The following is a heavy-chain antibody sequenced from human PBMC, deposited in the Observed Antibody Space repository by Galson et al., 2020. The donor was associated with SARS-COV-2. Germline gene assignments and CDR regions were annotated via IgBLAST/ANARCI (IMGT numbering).Heavy chain of an antibody. J-gene: IGHJ4*02. Sequence: GGSLRLSCAASGFTFSSYAMHWVRQAPGKGLEWVAVISYDGSNKYYADSVKGRFTISRDNSKNTLYLQMNSLRAEDTAVYYCARAYFGGYYSPFDYWGQGILVTVSS. CDR2: ISYDGSNK. CDR1: GFTFSSYA. D-gene: IGHD3-22*01. CDR3: ARAYFGGYYSPFDY. V-gene: IGHV3-30*04.